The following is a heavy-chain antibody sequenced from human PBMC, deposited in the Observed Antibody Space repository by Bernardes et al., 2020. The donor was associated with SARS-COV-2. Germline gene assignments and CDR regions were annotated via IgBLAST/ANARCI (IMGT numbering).Heavy chain of an antibody. CDR1: GFTFSSYA. CDR3: ARDSLRLVGATPFDY. D-gene: IGHD1-26*01. Sequence: GGSLRLSCAASGFTFSSYAMHWVRQAPGKGLEWVAVISYDGSNKYYADSVKGRFTISRDNAKNSLYLQMNSLRAEDTAVYYCARDSLRLVGATPFDYWGQGTLVTVSS. CDR2: ISYDGSNK. V-gene: IGHV3-30-3*01. J-gene: IGHJ4*02.